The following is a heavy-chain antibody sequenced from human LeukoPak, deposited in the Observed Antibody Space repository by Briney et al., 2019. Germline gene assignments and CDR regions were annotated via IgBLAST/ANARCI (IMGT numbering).Heavy chain of an antibody. J-gene: IGHJ4*02. CDR2: VSNSGST. V-gene: IGHV4-59*11. CDR3: ARVTRIAIFGVVIANYFDS. D-gene: IGHD3-3*01. Sequence: SETLSLTCTVSGGAISSHYWSWIRQPPGKGLEWIGNVSNSGSTNYNPSLESRVFISIDTSKNQFSLKLASVTAADTAVYFCARVTRIAIFGVVIANYFDSWGQGTLVTVAS. CDR1: GGAISSHY.